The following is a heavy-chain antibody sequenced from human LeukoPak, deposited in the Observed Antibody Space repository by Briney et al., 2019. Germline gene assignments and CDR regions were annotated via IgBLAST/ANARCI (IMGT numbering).Heavy chain of an antibody. CDR2: SNPNSGDT. CDR3: TRGLPSAVGVGYFDS. Sequence: ASVRVSCKASGYTFTAYYIHWVRQAPGQGLEGWGWSNPNSGDTNCAQKFQGRVTMTRETSITTAYIELSRLKSDDTAVHYCTRGLPSAVGVGYFDSWGQGTLVTVSP. CDR1: GYTFTAYY. D-gene: IGHD1-26*01. V-gene: IGHV1-2*02. J-gene: IGHJ4*02.